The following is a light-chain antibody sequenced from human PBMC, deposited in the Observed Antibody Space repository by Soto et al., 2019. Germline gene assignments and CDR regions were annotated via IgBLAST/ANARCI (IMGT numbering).Light chain of an antibody. V-gene: IGKV1-39*01. J-gene: IGKJ1*01. CDR1: QRISTY. CDR2: AAS. Sequence: DIPMTQSPSTLSAGVGDRVTITCRASQRISTYLNWYQQKPGKAPTLLIYAASSLQSGVPSRFSGGGSGTDFTLTINTLRPEDFATYFCQQCYSSPRTFGQGTKVEIK. CDR3: QQCYSSPRT.